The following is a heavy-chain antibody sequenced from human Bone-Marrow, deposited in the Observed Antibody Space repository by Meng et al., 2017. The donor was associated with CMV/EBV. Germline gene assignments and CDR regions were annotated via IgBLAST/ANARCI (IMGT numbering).Heavy chain of an antibody. J-gene: IGHJ6*02. Sequence: GSLRLSCTVSGGSISSSSYYWGWIRQPPGKGLEWIGSIYYSGSTYYNPSLKSRVTISVDTSKNQFSLKLSSVTAADTAVYYCARDFWSGAGYYYYGMDVWGQGTLVTVSS. V-gene: IGHV4-39*07. CDR1: GGSISSSSYY. D-gene: IGHD3-3*01. CDR3: ARDFWSGAGYYYYGMDV. CDR2: IYYSGST.